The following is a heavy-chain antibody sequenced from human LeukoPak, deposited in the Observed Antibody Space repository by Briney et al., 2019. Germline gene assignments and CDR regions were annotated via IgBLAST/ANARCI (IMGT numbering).Heavy chain of an antibody. V-gene: IGHV3-30*04. Sequence: GGSLRLSCAASGFSFSGYNVHWLRQAPGRGLEWVALISFDGRNRHYADSVKGRFTISRDSSKNTLNLHMNSLTAEDTAPYHCARGYSGYYFDYWGQGTLVTVSS. D-gene: IGHD1-26*01. CDR3: ARGYSGYYFDY. J-gene: IGHJ4*02. CDR1: GFSFSGYN. CDR2: ISFDGRNR.